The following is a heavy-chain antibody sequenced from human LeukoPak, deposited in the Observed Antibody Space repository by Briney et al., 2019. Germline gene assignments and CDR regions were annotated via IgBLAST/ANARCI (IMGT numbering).Heavy chain of an antibody. J-gene: IGHJ3*02. CDR3: ARDADSLSAFDI. Sequence: GGSLRLSCATSGFTFTDYYMSWIRQAPGKGLEWVSYISVSGTTMYYADSVKGRFTLSRDNAKNSLYLQMNSLRAEDTAVYYCARDADSLSAFDIWGQGTMVTVSS. CDR2: ISVSGTTM. V-gene: IGHV3-11*04. CDR1: GFTFTDYY. D-gene: IGHD2-21*01.